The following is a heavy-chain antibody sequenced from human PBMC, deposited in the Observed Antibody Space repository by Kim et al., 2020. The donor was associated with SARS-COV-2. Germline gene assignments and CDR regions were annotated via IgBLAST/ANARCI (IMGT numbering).Heavy chain of an antibody. CDR3: ARRDGYNRSIDY. V-gene: IGHV4-34*01. Sequence: SETLSLTCAVYGGSFSGYYWSWIRQPPGKGLEWIGEINHSGSTNYNPSLKSRVTISVDTSKNQFSLKLSSVTAADTAVYYCARRDGYNRSIDYWGQGTLV. CDR1: GGSFSGYY. J-gene: IGHJ4*02. CDR2: INHSGST. D-gene: IGHD5-12*01.